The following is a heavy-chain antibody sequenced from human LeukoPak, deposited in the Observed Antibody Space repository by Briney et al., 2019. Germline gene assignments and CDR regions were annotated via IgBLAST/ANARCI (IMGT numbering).Heavy chain of an antibody. CDR1: GFTFDDYA. CDR2: ISGDGGST. V-gene: IGHV3-43*02. Sequence: GGSLRLSCAASGFTFDDYAMHWVRQAPGKGLEWVSLISGDGGSTYYADSVKGRFTISRDNSKNSLYLQMNSLRTEDTALYYCARGAYCGGDCYSPGWFGPWGQGTLVTVSS. J-gene: IGHJ5*02. D-gene: IGHD2-21*02. CDR3: ARGAYCGGDCYSPGWFGP.